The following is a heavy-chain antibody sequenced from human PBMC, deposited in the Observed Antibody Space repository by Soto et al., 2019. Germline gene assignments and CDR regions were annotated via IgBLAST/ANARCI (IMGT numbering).Heavy chain of an antibody. CDR2: INPNSGGT. Sequence: SVKVSCKASGYTFTGYYMHWVRQAPGQGLEWMGWINPNSGGTNYAQKFQGRVTMTRDTSISTAYMELSRLRSDDTAVYYCARDKEYTSGWYEDNWFDTWGQGTLVTVSS. V-gene: IGHV1-2*02. J-gene: IGHJ5*02. CDR1: GYTFTGYY. CDR3: ARDKEYTSGWYEDNWFDT. D-gene: IGHD6-19*01.